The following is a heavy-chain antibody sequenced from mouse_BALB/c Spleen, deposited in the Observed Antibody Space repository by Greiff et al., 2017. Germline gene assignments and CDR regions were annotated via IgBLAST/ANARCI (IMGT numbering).Heavy chain of an antibody. J-gene: IGHJ2*01. Sequence: QVQLQQSGPELVKPGASVRISCKASGYTFTSYYIHWVKQRPGQGLEWIGWIYPGNVNTKYNEKFKGKATLTADKSSSTAYMQLSSLTSEDSAVYFCARDWLTGYYFDYWGQGTTLTVSS. CDR2: IYPGNVNT. CDR3: ARDWLTGYYFDY. CDR1: GYTFTSYY. V-gene: IGHV1S56*01. D-gene: IGHD4-1*01.